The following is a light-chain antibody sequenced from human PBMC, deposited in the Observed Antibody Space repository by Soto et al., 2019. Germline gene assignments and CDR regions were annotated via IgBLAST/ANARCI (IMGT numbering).Light chain of an antibody. CDR2: GAS. J-gene: IGKJ1*01. CDR1: EKFSTF. V-gene: IGKV3-11*01. Sequence: EVVLTQSPATLSLSPGERATLSCRASEKFSTFVDWYQQKPGQAPRLLIYGASNRATGIPARFSGSGSGTDFPIINRRIANADFEFNEDPPRSLWPSSMFG. CDR3: PPRSLWPSSM.